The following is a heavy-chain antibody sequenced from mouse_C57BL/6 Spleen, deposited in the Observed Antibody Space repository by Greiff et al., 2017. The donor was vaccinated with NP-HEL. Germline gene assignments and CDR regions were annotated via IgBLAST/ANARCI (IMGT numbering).Heavy chain of an antibody. CDR2: SRNKANDYTT. CDR3: ARDGYYEDYAMDY. V-gene: IGHV7-1*01. Sequence: EVQLVESGGGLVQSGRSLRLSCATSGFTFSDFYMEWVRQAPGKGLEWIAASRNKANDYTTEYSASVKGRFIVSRDTSQSILYLQMNALRAEDTAIYYCARDGYYEDYAMDYWGQGTSVTVSS. CDR1: GFTFSDFY. D-gene: IGHD1-1*01. J-gene: IGHJ4*01.